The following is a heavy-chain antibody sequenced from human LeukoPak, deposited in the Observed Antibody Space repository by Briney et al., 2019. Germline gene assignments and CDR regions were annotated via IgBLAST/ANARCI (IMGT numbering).Heavy chain of an antibody. V-gene: IGHV4-34*01. Sequence: SETLSLTCAVYGGSFSGYYWSWIRQPPGKGLEWIGEINHSGSTNYNPSLKSRVTISVDTSKNQFSLKLSSVTAADTAVYYCARHVGFITMVRGVINNNWFDPWGQGTLVTVSS. CDR2: INHSGST. J-gene: IGHJ5*02. D-gene: IGHD3-10*01. CDR1: GGSFSGYY. CDR3: ARHVGFITMVRGVINNNWFDP.